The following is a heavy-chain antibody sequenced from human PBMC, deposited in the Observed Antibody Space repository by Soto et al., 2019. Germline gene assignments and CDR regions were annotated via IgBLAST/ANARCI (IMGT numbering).Heavy chain of an antibody. D-gene: IGHD3-10*01. CDR2: IYYSGST. J-gene: IGHJ4*02. V-gene: IGHV4-30-4*01. Sequence: SETLSLTCTVSGGSISSGDYYWSWIRQPPGKGLEWIGYIYYSGSTYYNPSLKSRVTISVDTSKNQFSLKLSSVTAADTAVYYCARGPGSMAKIDYWGQGTLVTVSS. CDR1: GGSISSGDYY. CDR3: ARGPGSMAKIDY.